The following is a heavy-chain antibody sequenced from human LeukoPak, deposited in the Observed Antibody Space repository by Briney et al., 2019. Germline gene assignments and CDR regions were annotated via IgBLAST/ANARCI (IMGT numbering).Heavy chain of an antibody. CDR3: ATVRRWLQPNYFDY. Sequence: ASVKVSCKVSGYTLTELSMRWVRQAPGKGLEWMGGFDPEDGEAIYAQKFQGRVTMTEDTSTDTAYMELSSLRSEDTAVYYCATVRRWLQPNYFDYWGQGNLVTVSS. D-gene: IGHD5-24*01. CDR2: FDPEDGEA. J-gene: IGHJ4*02. V-gene: IGHV1-24*01. CDR1: GYTLTELS.